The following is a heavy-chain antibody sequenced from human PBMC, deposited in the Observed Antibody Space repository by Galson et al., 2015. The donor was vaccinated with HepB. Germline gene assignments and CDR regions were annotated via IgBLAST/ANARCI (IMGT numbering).Heavy chain of an antibody. CDR3: ARGPISNIPLDY. V-gene: IGHV4-4*07. Sequence: ETLSLTCTVSGGSISSYYWSWIRQPAGKGLEWIGRIYTSGSTNYNPSLKSRVTMSVDTSKNQFSLKLTSVTAADTAVYYCARGPISNIPLDYWGQGTLVTVSS. CDR1: GGSISSYY. J-gene: IGHJ4*02. CDR2: IYTSGST. D-gene: IGHD2-21*01.